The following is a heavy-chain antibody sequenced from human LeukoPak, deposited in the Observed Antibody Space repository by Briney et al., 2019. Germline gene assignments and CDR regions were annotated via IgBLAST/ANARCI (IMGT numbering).Heavy chain of an antibody. CDR2: ISYSGII. J-gene: IGHJ4*02. CDR1: GSSMNDNF. Sequence: SETLSLTCTVSGSSMNDNFWGWIRLPPGKGPDWTGHISYSGIINYNPSLKSRVTVSIDTSKSQFSLKLKSVTAADTAVYFCARDPDLWGQGTLVTVSS. V-gene: IGHV4-59*01. CDR3: ARDPDL.